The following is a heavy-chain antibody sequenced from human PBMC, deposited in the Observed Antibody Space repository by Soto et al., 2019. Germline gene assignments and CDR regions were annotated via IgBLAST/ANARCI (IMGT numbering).Heavy chain of an antibody. D-gene: IGHD1-26*01. CDR3: AKDRGSNPGAHDC. V-gene: IGHV3-23*01. J-gene: IGHJ4*02. Sequence: GGSLRLSCSASGFTFSIQAMSWVRQAPGKGLEWVSGISDSGGSIYYADSVKGRFTISRDNSRNTLYLQMNSLRAEDTAVYYCAKDRGSNPGAHDCRGQGTLVTVSS. CDR1: GFTFSIQA. CDR2: ISDSGGSI.